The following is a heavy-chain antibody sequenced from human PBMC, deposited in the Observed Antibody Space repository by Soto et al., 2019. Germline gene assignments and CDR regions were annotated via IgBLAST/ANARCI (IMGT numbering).Heavy chain of an antibody. CDR1: GYTFTGYY. V-gene: IGHV1-2*02. CDR2: INPNSGGT. CDR3: ARGRLPSYYYYGMDV. D-gene: IGHD6-25*01. Sequence: QVQLVQSGAEVKKPGASVKVSCKASGYTFTGYYMHWVRQAPGQGLEGMGWINPNSGGTNYAQKFQRRVTMTRDTSISTGDMELSRLSSDDTAVYYCARGRLPSYYYYGMDVWGQGTTVTVSS. J-gene: IGHJ6*02.